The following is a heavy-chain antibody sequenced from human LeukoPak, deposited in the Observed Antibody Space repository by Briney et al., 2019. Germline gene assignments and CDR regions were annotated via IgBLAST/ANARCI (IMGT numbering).Heavy chain of an antibody. Sequence: GGSLRLSCAASGFTFSSYAMSWVRQAPGKGLERVSAISGSGGSTYYADSVKGRFTISRDNSKNTLYLQMNSLRPEDTAVYHCAKDLRRGYYPDYWRQGTLVTVSS. J-gene: IGHJ4*02. CDR1: GFTFSSYA. D-gene: IGHD3-3*01. V-gene: IGHV3-23*01. CDR2: ISGSGGST. CDR3: AKDLRRGYYPDY.